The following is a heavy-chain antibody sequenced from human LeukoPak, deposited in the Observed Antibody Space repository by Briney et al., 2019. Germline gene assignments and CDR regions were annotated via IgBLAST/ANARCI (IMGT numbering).Heavy chain of an antibody. CDR2: ISGSGGST. J-gene: IGHJ3*02. D-gene: IGHD2-21*01. CDR1: GFTFSSYA. V-gene: IGHV3-23*01. CDR3: AKDGFLLWRGAFGI. Sequence: GGSLRLSCAASGFTFSSYAMSWVRQAPGKGLEWVSAISGSGGSTYYTDSVKGRFTISRDNSKNTLWLQMNSLRAEDTAVYYCAKDGFLLWRGAFGIWGQGTMVTVSS.